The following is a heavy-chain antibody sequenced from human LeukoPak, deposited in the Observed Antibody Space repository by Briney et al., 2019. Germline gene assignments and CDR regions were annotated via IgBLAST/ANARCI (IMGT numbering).Heavy chain of an antibody. CDR2: IRTSGNN. CDR1: GGSISGYY. V-gene: IGHV4-4*07. J-gene: IGHJ4*02. D-gene: IGHD3-10*01. Sequence: SETLSLTCTVSGGSISGYYWSWIRQPAGKGLEWIGRIRTSGNNNYNPSLASRVTMSVDTSKNQFSLKLSSVTAADTAVYYCARIKDVWFGELNEYYFDYWGQGTLVTVSS. CDR3: ARIKDVWFGELNEYYFDY.